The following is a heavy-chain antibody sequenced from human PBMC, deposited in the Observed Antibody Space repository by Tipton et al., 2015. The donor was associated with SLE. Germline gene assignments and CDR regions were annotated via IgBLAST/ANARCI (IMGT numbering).Heavy chain of an antibody. D-gene: IGHD2-8*01. Sequence: SLRLSCVPSGFTVSTNYMTWVRQAPGKGLEWVSVIYSGGSTYYADSVKGRFTISRDNSKNTLYLQMNGLRAEDTAVYYCARTMVGRPDACDIWGRGTLVTVSS. CDR2: IYSGGST. CDR1: GFTVSTNY. V-gene: IGHV3-53*01. J-gene: IGHJ3*02. CDR3: ARTMVGRPDACDI.